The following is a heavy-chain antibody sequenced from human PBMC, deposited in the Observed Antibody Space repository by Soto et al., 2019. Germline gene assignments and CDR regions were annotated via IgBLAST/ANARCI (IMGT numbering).Heavy chain of an antibody. CDR3: ASGRFLEWLLSPHWY. CDR2: IIPIFGTA. D-gene: IGHD3-3*01. CDR1: GGTFSSYA. Sequence: QVQLVQYGAEVKKPGSSVKVSCKASGGTFSSYAISWVRQAPGQGLEWMGGIIPIFGTANYAQKFQGRVTITADEATSTAYMELSSLRSEDTAVYYCASGRFLEWLLSPHWYWGQGTLVTVSS. J-gene: IGHJ4*02. V-gene: IGHV1-69*12.